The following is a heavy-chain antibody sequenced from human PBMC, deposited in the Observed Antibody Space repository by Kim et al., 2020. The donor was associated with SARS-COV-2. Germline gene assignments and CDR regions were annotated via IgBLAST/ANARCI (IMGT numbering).Heavy chain of an antibody. D-gene: IGHD2-21*01. J-gene: IGHJ4*02. CDR3: ARVASAAWSYFDY. Sequence: SETLSLTCXXSGASISSGDYYWSWLRQPPGKGLEWIGYVSYTGSTYFNPSLQRPFTISLDASKTQFSLHLNSVTPTDTAMYFCARVASAAWSYFDYWGQGILVTVSS. CDR1: GASISSGDYY. V-gene: IGHV4-30-4*08. CDR2: VSYTGST.